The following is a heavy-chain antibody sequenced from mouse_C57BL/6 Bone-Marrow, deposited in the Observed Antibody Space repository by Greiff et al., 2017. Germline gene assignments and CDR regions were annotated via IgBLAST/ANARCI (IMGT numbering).Heavy chain of an antibody. Sequence: VQLQQSGPELVKPGASVKISCKASGYAFSSSWMNWVKQRPGKGLEWIGRINPGDGDTNYNGKFKGKATLTADKSSSTAYMQLSSLTSEDSAVYFCARSGEPFAYWGQGTLVTVSA. J-gene: IGHJ3*01. V-gene: IGHV1-82*01. CDR1: GYAFSSSW. CDR3: ARSGEPFAY. CDR2: INPGDGDT. D-gene: IGHD3-2*02.